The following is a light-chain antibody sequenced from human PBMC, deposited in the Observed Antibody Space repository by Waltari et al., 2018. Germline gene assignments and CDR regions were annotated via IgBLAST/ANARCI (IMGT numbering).Light chain of an antibody. CDR2: YDS. CDR3: QLWDDTNNSGV. CDR1: NIETKS. V-gene: IGLV3-21*04. Sequence: YVVTQPPSVSVAPGKTARLTCEGENIETKSVKWYQQKAGQAPVLVMFYDSDRPSGIPERFSGSNSGNTATLTINWVEPGDEADYHCQLWDDTNNSGVFGGGTKLTVL. J-gene: IGLJ3*02.